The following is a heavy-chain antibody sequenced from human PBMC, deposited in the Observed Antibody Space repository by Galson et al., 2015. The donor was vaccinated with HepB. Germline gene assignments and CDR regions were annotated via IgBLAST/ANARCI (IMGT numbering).Heavy chain of an antibody. J-gene: IGHJ6*02. Sequence: SVKVSCKASGGTFSSYAISWVRQAPGQGLEWMGGIIPIFGTANYAQKFQGRVTITADESTSTAYMELSSLRSEDTAVYYCATPTVDTAMVMFVGMDVWGQGTTVTVSS. CDR1: GGTFSSYA. CDR2: IIPIFGTA. V-gene: IGHV1-69*13. D-gene: IGHD5-18*01. CDR3: ATPTVDTAMVMFVGMDV.